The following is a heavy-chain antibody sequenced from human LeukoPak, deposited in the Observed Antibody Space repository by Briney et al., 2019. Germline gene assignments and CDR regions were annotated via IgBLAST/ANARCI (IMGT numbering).Heavy chain of an antibody. CDR1: GGSISSYY. V-gene: IGHV4-59*01. CDR2: IYYSGST. D-gene: IGHD5-12*01. Sequence: PSETLSLTCTVSGGSISSYYWSWIRQPPGKGLEWIGYIYYSGSTNYNPSLKSRVTISVDTSKNQFSLKLSSVTAADTAVYYCARDTWGYNYFDYWGQGTLVTVSS. J-gene: IGHJ4*02. CDR3: ARDTWGYNYFDY.